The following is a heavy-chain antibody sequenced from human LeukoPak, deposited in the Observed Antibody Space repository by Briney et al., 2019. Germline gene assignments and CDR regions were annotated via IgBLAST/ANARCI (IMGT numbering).Heavy chain of an antibody. J-gene: IGHJ4*02. Sequence: SETLSLTCTVSGGSINSYYWSWIRHPPGKGLEWIGYIYYTGSTKYNPSLESRVTISVDTSKNQFSVKLSSVTAADTAVYYCARGGCSGGSCYSAVDYWGQGTLVTVSS. D-gene: IGHD2-15*01. CDR2: IYYTGST. CDR1: GGSINSYY. CDR3: ARGGCSGGSCYSAVDY. V-gene: IGHV4-59*01.